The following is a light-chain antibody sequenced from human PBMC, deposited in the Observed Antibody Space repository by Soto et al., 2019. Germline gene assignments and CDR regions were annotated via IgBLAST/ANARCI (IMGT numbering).Light chain of an antibody. V-gene: IGKV3-15*01. CDR2: SAS. CDR3: HQYNNWPRT. Sequence: EIVMTQSPATLSVSPGERTTLSCRASQSVSSNLAWYQQKPGQAPRLLIYSASTRATGIPARFSGSGSATEFTLTISSLQSEDFAFYYCHQYNNWPRTFGQGTKVEIK. J-gene: IGKJ1*01. CDR1: QSVSSN.